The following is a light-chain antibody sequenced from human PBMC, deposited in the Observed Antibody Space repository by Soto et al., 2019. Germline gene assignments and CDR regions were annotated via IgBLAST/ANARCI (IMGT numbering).Light chain of an antibody. Sequence: DLQRTPTGPDLSASGESVDLSGRRTSQSISSYLNWYQQKPGKAPKLLIYAASSLQSGVPSRFSGSGSGTDFTLTISSLQHEDFATYYCQQSYSTPSWTVGKGTKVDIK. V-gene: IGKV1-39*01. CDR2: AAS. J-gene: IGKJ1*01. CDR3: QQSYSTPSWT. CDR1: QSISSY.